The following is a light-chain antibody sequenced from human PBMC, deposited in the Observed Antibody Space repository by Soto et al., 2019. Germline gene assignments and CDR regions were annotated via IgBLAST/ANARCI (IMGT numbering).Light chain of an antibody. CDR1: SSDVGGYNY. CDR2: EVS. V-gene: IGLV2-14*01. J-gene: IGLJ1*01. CDR3: SSYTSSTAYV. Sequence: QSVLTQPASVSGSPGQSITISCTGTSSDVGGYNYVSWYQLHPGKAPKLMVYEVSNRPSGVSNRFSGSESGNTASLTISGLQAEDEADYYCSSYTSSTAYVFGTGTKVTV.